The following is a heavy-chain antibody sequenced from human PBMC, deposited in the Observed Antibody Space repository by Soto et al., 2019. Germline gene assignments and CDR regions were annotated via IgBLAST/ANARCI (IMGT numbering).Heavy chain of an antibody. J-gene: IGHJ4*02. CDR2: IYYSGST. Sequence: SETLSLTCTVSGGSISSYYWSWIRQPPGKGLEWIGYIYYSGSTNYSPSLKSRVTISVDTSKNQFSLKLSSVTAADTAVYYCARVRRDGYNNYFDYWGQGTLVTVSS. D-gene: IGHD5-12*01. V-gene: IGHV4-59*12. CDR1: GGSISSYY. CDR3: ARVRRDGYNNYFDY.